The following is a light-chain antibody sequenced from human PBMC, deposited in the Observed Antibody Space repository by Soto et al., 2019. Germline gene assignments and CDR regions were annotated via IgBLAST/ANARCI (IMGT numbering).Light chain of an antibody. CDR3: QQCNRWPPWT. CDR2: GVS. V-gene: IGKV3-15*01. CDR1: QSVSSN. J-gene: IGKJ1*01. Sequence: EIVMTQSPATVSVSPGERVTLSCRASQSVSSNLAWYQQKPGQAPSLLMYGVSTRATGIPARFSGSGSGTEFTLTISSLQSEDFAVYYCQQCNRWPPWTFGQGTKVEIK.